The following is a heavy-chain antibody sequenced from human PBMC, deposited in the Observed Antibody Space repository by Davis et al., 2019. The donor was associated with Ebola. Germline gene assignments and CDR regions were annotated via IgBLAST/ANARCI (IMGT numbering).Heavy chain of an antibody. D-gene: IGHD3-10*01. J-gene: IGHJ4*02. CDR3: ARGYGVGRDFDY. CDR2: ISDRGTT. V-gene: IGHV4-61*08. Sequence: MPSETLSLTCTVSGGSVSSGGYYWSWIRQPPGKGLEWLGHISDRGTTNYNPSLNSRVTISVDNSKNQFSLNLNSVTAADTAIYYCARGYGVGRDFDYWGQGTLLSVSS. CDR1: GGSVSSGGYY.